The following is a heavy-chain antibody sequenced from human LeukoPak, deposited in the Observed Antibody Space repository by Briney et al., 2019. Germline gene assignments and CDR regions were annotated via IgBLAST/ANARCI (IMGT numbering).Heavy chain of an antibody. V-gene: IGHV3-23*01. CDR1: GFTFTSYA. CDR2: ISGSGGST. J-gene: IGHJ4*02. D-gene: IGHD1-1*01. Sequence: GGSLRLSCAASGFTFTSYAMSWIRQAPGKGLEWVSAISGSGGSTYYADSVKGRFTISRDNSKRTVHLQMNSLRAEDTALYFCAKDTTGYYPLGVGYWGQGTLVTVSS. CDR3: AKDTTGYYPLGVGY.